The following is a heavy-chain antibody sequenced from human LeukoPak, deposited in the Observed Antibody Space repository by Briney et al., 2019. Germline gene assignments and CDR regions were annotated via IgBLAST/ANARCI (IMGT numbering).Heavy chain of an antibody. J-gene: IGHJ5*02. D-gene: IGHD3-16*02. CDR3: LRAYRPGGLFDP. V-gene: IGHV3-7*04. Sequence: GGSLRLSRAASGFTFCMSWMTCVRHAPGKGLERVASINGHGSEIHYVDPVKGRFTISRDNANDSLYLQMNSLTAEDTAMYYCLRAYRPGGLFDPWGQGTLVTVSS. CDR1: GFTFCMSW. CDR2: INGHGSEI.